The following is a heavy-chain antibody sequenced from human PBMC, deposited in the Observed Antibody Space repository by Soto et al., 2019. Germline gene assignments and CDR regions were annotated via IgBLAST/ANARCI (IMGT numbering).Heavy chain of an antibody. CDR3: ASYYDSTGGAFDI. CDR1: GYSFTSYW. Sequence: GASVKVSCKAPGYSFTSYWIGWVRQMPGKGLEWMGIIYPGDSDTRYSPSFQGQVTISADKSISTAYLQWSSLKASDTAMYYCASYYDSTGGAFDIWGQGTMVTVSS. CDR2: IYPGDSDT. D-gene: IGHD3-22*01. V-gene: IGHV5-51*01. J-gene: IGHJ3*02.